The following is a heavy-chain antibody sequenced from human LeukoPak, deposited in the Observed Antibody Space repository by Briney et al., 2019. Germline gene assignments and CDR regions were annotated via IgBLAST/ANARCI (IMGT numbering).Heavy chain of an antibody. D-gene: IGHD6-6*01. CDR3: ARGSGLIAARPPALDY. V-gene: IGHV4-34*01. J-gene: IGHJ4*02. Sequence: SETLSLTCAVYGGSFSGYYWSWIRQPPGKGLEWMGEINHSGSTNYNPSLKSRVTISVDTYKNQFSLKLSSVTAADTAVYYCARGSGLIAARPPALDYWGQGTLVTVSS. CDR2: INHSGST. CDR1: GGSFSGYY.